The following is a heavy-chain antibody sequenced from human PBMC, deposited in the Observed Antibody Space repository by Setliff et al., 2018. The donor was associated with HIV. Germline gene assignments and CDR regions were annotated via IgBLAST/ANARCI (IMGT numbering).Heavy chain of an antibody. CDR3: TTVGTLTLTLAY. J-gene: IGHJ4*02. D-gene: IGHD3-22*01. V-gene: IGHV3-15*01. Sequence: LTCGVSGASFSGNCWVWLRQSPGKGLEWIGRIKSYTDGGTIDYASPAKGRFTISRDDSRNTFYLQMSGLKTEDTAMYYCTTVGTLTLTLAYWGLGTLVTVSS. CDR2: IKSYTDGGTI. CDR1: GASFSGNC.